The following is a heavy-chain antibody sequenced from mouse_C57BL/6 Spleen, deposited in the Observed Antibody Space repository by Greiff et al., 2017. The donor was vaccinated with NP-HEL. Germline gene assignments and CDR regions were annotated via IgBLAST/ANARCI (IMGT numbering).Heavy chain of an antibody. CDR1: GYSITSGYY. CDR3: AREDGKRYYYAMDY. Sequence: EVQLQESGPGLVKPSQSLSLTCSVTGYSITSGYYWNWIRQFPGNKLEWMGYIRYDGGNNYNPSLKNRISITRDTSKNHFFLKLNSVTTEDTATYYCAREDGKRYYYAMDYWGQGTSVTVSS. J-gene: IGHJ4*01. V-gene: IGHV3-6*01. CDR2: IRYDGGN. D-gene: IGHD2-1*01.